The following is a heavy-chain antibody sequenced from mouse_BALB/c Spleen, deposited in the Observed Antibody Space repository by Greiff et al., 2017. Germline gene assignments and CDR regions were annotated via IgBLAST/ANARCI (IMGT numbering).Heavy chain of an antibody. CDR3: ARHNYYGTSYWYFDV. J-gene: IGHJ1*01. V-gene: IGHV5-9-3*01. CDR2: ISSGGSYT. D-gene: IGHD1-1*01. CDR1: GFTFSSYA. Sequence: EVQVVESGGGLVKPGGSLKLSCAASGFTFSSYAMSWVRQTPEKRLEWVATISSGGSYTYYPDSVKGRFTISRDNAKNTLYLQMSSLRSEDTAMYYCARHNYYGTSYWYFDVWGAGTTVTVSS.